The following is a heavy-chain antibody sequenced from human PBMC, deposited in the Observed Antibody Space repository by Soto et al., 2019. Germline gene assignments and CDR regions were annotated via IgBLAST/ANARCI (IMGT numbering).Heavy chain of an antibody. Sequence: QLQLDESGPGLVKPSGTLSLTCGLSGGSLTTPVWWTWVRLRPGKGLEWIGEVFHSGSANYNPSLQSRVTISVDKSTNQFSLRLSSVTAADTAVYYCARKAWTRLDYWGQGALVTVSS. CDR1: GGSLTTPVW. D-gene: IGHD1-1*01. CDR3: ARKAWTRLDY. J-gene: IGHJ4*02. V-gene: IGHV4-4*02. CDR2: VFHSGSA.